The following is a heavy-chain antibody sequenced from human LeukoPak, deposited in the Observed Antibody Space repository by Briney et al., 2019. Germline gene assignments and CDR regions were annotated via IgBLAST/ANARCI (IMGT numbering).Heavy chain of an antibody. CDR2: INHSGST. Sequence: SETLSLTCAVYGGSFSGYYWSWIRQPPGKGLEWIGEINHSGSTNYNPSLKSRVTISVDTSKNQFSLKLSSVTAADTAVYYCARSGIAVAGTMILDAFDIWGQGTMVTVSS. CDR3: ARSGIAVAGTMILDAFDI. J-gene: IGHJ3*02. CDR1: GGSFSGYY. V-gene: IGHV4-34*01. D-gene: IGHD6-19*01.